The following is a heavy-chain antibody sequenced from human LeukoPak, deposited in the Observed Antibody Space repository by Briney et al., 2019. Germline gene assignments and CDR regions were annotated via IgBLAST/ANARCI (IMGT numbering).Heavy chain of an antibody. J-gene: IGHJ4*01. Sequence: GGSLRLSCAASGFTFSSYWMHWLRQAPGKGLVWVSRINSAGSSTTYADSVKGRFTISRDNAKNSLYLQMNSLRAEDTALYCCARGPGMGTRKRYFDNWGHGTLVTVSS. D-gene: IGHD5-24*01. CDR1: GFTFSSYW. CDR2: INSAGSST. V-gene: IGHV3-74*01. CDR3: ARGPGMGTRKRYFDN.